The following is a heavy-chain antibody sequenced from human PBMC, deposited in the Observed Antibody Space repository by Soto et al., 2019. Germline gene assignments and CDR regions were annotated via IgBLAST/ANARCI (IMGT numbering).Heavy chain of an antibody. J-gene: IGHJ6*02. D-gene: IGHD7-27*01. CDR2: IIPLFGTT. CDR3: ASELGFWQLSFV. CDR1: GDTFKNCV. Sequence: QVQVVQSGVEVRRPGSSVKVSCKASGDTFKNCVISWVRQAPGQGLEWMGGIIPLFGTTDFAQRFQGRLTITTDESTTTAYMELSRLRSEDTSPYYCASELGFWQLSFVWGQGTTVIVS. V-gene: IGHV1-69*01.